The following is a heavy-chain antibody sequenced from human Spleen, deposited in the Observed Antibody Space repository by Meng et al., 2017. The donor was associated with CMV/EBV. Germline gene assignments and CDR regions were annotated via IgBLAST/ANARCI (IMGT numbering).Heavy chain of an antibody. D-gene: IGHD1-1*01. CDR2: ISPSSGGT. CDR1: GYPFTAYF. V-gene: IGHV1-2*02. CDR3: ARLTTEPRFLPH. Sequence: SCQTSGYPFTAYFIHWLRQAPGQGLEWMGWISPSSGGTKYAQKFEGRVTLTRDTSLRTTYLELGSLSSDDTAVYYCARLTTEPRFLPHWGQGTLVTVSS. J-gene: IGHJ4*02.